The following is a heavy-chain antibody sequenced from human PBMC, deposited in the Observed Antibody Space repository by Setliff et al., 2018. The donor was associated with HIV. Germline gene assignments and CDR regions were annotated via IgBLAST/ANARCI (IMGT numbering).Heavy chain of an antibody. J-gene: IGHJ4*02. V-gene: IGHV3-74*03. CDR1: GFTFSSYW. D-gene: IGHD2-15*01. Sequence: LGGSLRLSCAASGFTFSSYWMHWVRQVPGKGLVWVSRINSDGSSTTYADFVKGRFTISRDNAKNTLYLQMNSLRAEDTAVYSCARARGGNSEWSYWGQGTLVTVSS. CDR2: INSDGSST. CDR3: ARARGGNSEWSY.